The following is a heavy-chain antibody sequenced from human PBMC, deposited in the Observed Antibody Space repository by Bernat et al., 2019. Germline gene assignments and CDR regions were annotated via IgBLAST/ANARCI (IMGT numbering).Heavy chain of an antibody. CDR1: GFTFSTFT. CDR3: TRDYYDTSAFDY. V-gene: IGHV3-21*01. J-gene: IGHJ4*02. D-gene: IGHD3-22*01. CDR2: ISSGRHYK. Sequence: EVQLVESDGGLVKPGGSLRISCAASGFTFSTFTMNWVRQAPGKGLEWVSSISSGRHYKYYSDSVKGRFTISRDNAENSLYLHMNSLRAEDTAVYYCTRDYYDTSAFDYWGQGALVTVSS.